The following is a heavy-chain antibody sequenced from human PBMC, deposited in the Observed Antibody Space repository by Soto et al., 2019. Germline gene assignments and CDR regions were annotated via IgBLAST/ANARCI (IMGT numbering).Heavy chain of an antibody. J-gene: IGHJ6*02. Sequence: QVQLQESGPGLVKPSQTLSLTCSVFGDSISSAGYYWTWIRQHPVKGLEWIGHIYHRGDSYYNPSLKSRVSISVDTTQNKFSLNLRSVTAADTALYYCARDRGFNRDDADYYGMDVWGQGITVTVSS. CDR3: ARDRGFNRDDADYYGMDV. CDR2: IYHRGDS. V-gene: IGHV4-31*03. D-gene: IGHD1-1*01. CDR1: GDSISSAGYY.